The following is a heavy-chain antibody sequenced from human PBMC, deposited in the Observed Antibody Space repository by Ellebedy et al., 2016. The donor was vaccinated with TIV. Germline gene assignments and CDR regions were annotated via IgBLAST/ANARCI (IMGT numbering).Heavy chain of an antibody. Sequence: GESLKISXAASGFTFSSYSMNWVRQAPGKGLEWVSYISSSSSTIYYADSVKGRFTISRENAKNSLYLQMNSLRAGDTAVYYCARGAGGAAAGDLYTTSWDWGQGTLVTVSS. D-gene: IGHD6-13*01. CDR3: ARGAGGAAAGDLYTTSWD. CDR1: GFTFSSYS. V-gene: IGHV3-48*01. J-gene: IGHJ4*02. CDR2: ISSSSSTI.